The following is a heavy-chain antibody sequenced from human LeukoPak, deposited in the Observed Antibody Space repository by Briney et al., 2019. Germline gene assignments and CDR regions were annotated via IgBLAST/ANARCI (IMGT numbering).Heavy chain of an antibody. CDR1: GGTFSSYA. Sequence: GASVKLSCKASGGTFSSYAISWVRKAPGQGLEWMGGIIPIFGTANYAQKFQGRVTITTDESTSTAYMELSSLRSEDTAVYYCARDRCSSTSCSTGYFDYWGQGTLVTVSS. CDR2: IIPIFGTA. D-gene: IGHD2-2*01. J-gene: IGHJ4*02. V-gene: IGHV1-69*05. CDR3: ARDRCSSTSCSTGYFDY.